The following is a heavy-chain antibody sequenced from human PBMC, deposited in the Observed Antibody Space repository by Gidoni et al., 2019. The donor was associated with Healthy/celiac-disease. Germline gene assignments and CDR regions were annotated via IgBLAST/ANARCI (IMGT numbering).Heavy chain of an antibody. V-gene: IGHV4-34*01. CDR3: ARGLRLRPSPRLYYFDY. D-gene: IGHD5-12*01. Sequence: QAQLQQWGAGLLKPSATLSLTCAVYGGSFSGYYWSWIRQPPGKGLEWIGEINHSGSTNYNPSLKSRVTISVDTSKNQFSLKLSSVTAADTAVYYCARGLRLRPSPRLYYFDYWGQGTLVTVSS. J-gene: IGHJ4*02. CDR1: GGSFSGYY. CDR2: INHSGST.